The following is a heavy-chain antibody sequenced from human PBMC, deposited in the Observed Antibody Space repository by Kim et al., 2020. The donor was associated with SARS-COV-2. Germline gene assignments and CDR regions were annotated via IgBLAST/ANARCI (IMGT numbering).Heavy chain of an antibody. D-gene: IGHD3-10*01. V-gene: IGHV4-34*01. J-gene: IGHJ4*02. Sequence: SETLSLTCAVYGGSFSGYYWSWIRQPPGKGLEWIGEINHSGSTNYNPSLKSRVTITVDTSKNQFSLRLSSVTAADTAVYYCARWVRGMVRGVIWYYFDYWGQGTLVTVSS. CDR2: INHSGST. CDR1: GGSFSGYY. CDR3: ARWVRGMVRGVIWYYFDY.